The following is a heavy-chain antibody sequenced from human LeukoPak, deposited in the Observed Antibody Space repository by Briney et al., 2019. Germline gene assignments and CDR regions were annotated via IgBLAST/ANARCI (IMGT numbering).Heavy chain of an antibody. D-gene: IGHD6-13*01. V-gene: IGHV3-23*01. CDR2: IRTSGST. J-gene: IGHJ2*01. Sequence: GGSLRLSCGASGFTFSNYAMSWVRQAPGKGLEWVSAIRTSGSTYYADSVKGRFTISRDNAKNSLYLQMNSLRAEDTALYYCARDLSSSWYQINWYFDLWGRGTLVTVSS. CDR3: ARDLSSSWYQINWYFDL. CDR1: GFTFSNYA.